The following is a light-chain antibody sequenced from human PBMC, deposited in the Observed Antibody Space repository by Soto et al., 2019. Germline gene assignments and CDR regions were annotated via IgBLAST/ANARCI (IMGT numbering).Light chain of an antibody. CDR1: QSLSSTY. J-gene: IGKJ4*01. Sequence: EIVLTQSPGTLSLSPGDRATLSCRASQSLSSTYLAWYQQKPGQAPRLLIYGASSRATGIPDRFSGSGSGTDLTLTISSLEPEDSAVYYCQQRYVWLTFGGGTKVDIK. CDR3: QQRYVWLT. V-gene: IGKV3-20*01. CDR2: GAS.